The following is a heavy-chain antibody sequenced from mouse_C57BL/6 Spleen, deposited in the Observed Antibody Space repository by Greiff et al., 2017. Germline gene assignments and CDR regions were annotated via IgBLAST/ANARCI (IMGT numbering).Heavy chain of an antibody. V-gene: IGHV1-52*01. D-gene: IGHD1-1*01. CDR1: GYTFTSYW. CDR2: IDPSDSET. J-gene: IGHJ2*01. Sequence: QVQLQQPGAELVRPGSSVKLSCKASGYTFTSYWMNWVKPRPIQGLEWIGNIDPSDSETNYNQKFKDKATLTVDKSSSTAYMQLSSLTSEDSAVYYCARPYYCDRPYSFDYWGQGTTLTVSS. CDR3: ARPYYCDRPYSFDY.